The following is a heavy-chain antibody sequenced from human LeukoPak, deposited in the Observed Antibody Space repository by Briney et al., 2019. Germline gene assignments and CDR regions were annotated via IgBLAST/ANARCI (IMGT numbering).Heavy chain of an antibody. V-gene: IGHV4-4*07. CDR2: IYTSGST. Sequence: PSETLSLTCTVSGGSLRRYYGRWIRQPAGGGRVWIGRIYTSGSTNYNPSLKSRVTMSVDTSKNQFSLKLSSVTAADTAVYYCARGYIVGASVEYYYYYMDVWGKGTTVTVSS. D-gene: IGHD1-26*01. CDR3: ARGYIVGASVEYYYYYMDV. CDR1: GGSLRRYY. J-gene: IGHJ6*03.